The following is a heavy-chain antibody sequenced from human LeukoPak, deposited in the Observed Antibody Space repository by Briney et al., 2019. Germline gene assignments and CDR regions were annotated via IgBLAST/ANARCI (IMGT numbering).Heavy chain of an antibody. D-gene: IGHD4-11*01. CDR3: ARQTFSNSHFDY. CDR1: GFTFSSYG. CDR2: IRYDGSNK. V-gene: IGHV3-30*02. Sequence: PGGSLRLSCAASGFTFSSYGMHWVRQAPGKGLEWVAFIRYDGSNKYYADSVKGRFTISRDNSKNTLYLQMNSLRAEDTAVYYCARQTFSNSHFDYWGQGTLVTVSS. J-gene: IGHJ4*02.